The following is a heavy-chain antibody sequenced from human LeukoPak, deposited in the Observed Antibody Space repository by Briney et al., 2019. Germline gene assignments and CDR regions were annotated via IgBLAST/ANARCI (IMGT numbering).Heavy chain of an antibody. CDR3: TTWLGDWSTRGAFDI. Sequence: PGGSLRLSCAASGFTFSNAWMSWVRQAPGKGLEWVGRIKSKTDGGTTDYAAPVKGRFTISRDDSKNTLYLQMNSLKTEDTAVYYCTTWLGDWSTRGAFDIWGQGTMVTVSS. V-gene: IGHV3-15*01. CDR1: GFTFSNAW. D-gene: IGHD2-21*02. CDR2: IKSKTDGGTT. J-gene: IGHJ3*02.